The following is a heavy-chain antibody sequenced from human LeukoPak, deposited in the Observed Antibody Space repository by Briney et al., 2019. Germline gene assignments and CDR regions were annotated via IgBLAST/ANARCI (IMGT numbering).Heavy chain of an antibody. Sequence: PSETLSLTCAVYGGSFSDYYWSWIRQPPGKGLEWIGEINHSGSTTYNPSLKSRVTISADKSKNQFSLKLSSVTAADTAVYYCARVQSGIAVAGSIGYYFDYWGQGTLVTVSS. V-gene: IGHV4-34*01. J-gene: IGHJ4*02. CDR1: GGSFSDYY. D-gene: IGHD6-19*01. CDR3: ARVQSGIAVAGSIGYYFDY. CDR2: INHSGST.